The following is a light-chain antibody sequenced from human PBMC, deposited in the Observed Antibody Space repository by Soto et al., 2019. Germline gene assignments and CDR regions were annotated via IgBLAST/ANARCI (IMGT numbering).Light chain of an antibody. CDR2: GAS. CDR3: QQYGSSPRT. CDR1: QSVSNSY. V-gene: IGKV3-20*01. J-gene: IGKJ1*01. Sequence: EIVLTQSPGTLSLSPGERATLSCRASQSVSNSYLDWYQQKPGQAPRLLIYGASSRATGIPDRFSGSGSGXDXTXTXSRLEPEDFAVYYCQQYGSSPRTFGQGTKVEVK.